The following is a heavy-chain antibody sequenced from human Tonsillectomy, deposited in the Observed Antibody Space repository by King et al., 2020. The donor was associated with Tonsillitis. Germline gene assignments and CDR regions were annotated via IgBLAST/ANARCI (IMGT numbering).Heavy chain of an antibody. CDR1: GYTFTSSY. Sequence: QLVQSGAEVKKPGASVKVSCKASGYTFTSSYMHWMRQAPGQGLEWMGIINPSGGSTNYAQKFQGRVTMTRDTSTSTVYMELSSLRSEDTAVYYCTREADGGFYFDYWGQGTLVTVSS. V-gene: IGHV1-46*03. CDR3: TREADGGFYFDY. CDR2: INPSGGST. D-gene: IGHD3-16*01. J-gene: IGHJ4*02.